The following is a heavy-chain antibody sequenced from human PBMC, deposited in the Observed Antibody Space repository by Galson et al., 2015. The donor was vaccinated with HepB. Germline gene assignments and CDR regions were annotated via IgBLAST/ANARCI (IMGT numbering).Heavy chain of an antibody. CDR2: IKEDGSVK. Sequence: SLRLSCAVSGFTFSTDWMSWVRQAPGKGLEWVANIKEDGSVKSYVDSVKGRFTISTDNAKNSLYLQMNSLRAEDTAVYYCARGYNGFWGSWGRGTLVTVSS. D-gene: IGHD3/OR15-3a*01. CDR3: ARGYNGFWGS. J-gene: IGHJ5*02. V-gene: IGHV3-7*03. CDR1: GFTFSTDW.